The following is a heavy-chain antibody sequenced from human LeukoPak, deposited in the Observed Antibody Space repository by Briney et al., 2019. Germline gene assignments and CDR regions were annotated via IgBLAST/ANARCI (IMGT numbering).Heavy chain of an antibody. Sequence: PSGTLSLTCAVSGGSISSTNWWSWVRQPPGKGLEWIGEIFHSGGTNYNPSLKSRISLSVDKSQNQFSLKLSSLTAADTAVYYCARDSGTTGEVKFDPWGQGTLVTVSS. CDR1: GGSISSTNW. J-gene: IGHJ5*02. V-gene: IGHV4-4*02. D-gene: IGHD3-10*01. CDR3: ARDSGTTGEVKFDP. CDR2: IFHSGGT.